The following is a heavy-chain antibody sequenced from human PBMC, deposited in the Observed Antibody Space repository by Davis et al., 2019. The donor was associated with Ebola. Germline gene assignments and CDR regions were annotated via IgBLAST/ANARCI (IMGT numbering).Heavy chain of an antibody. CDR3: AKRGYIDY. CDR1: GYTFRIHA. J-gene: IGHJ4*02. D-gene: IGHD3-10*01. V-gene: IGHV3-23*01. CDR2: LSGSGGLS. Sequence: GESLKISCVASGYTFRIHAMAWVRQAPGKGLEWVSALSGSGGLSYYADSVKGRFTISRDNSKNTLYLQMNSLRAEDTAVYYCAKRGYIDYWGQGTVVTVSS.